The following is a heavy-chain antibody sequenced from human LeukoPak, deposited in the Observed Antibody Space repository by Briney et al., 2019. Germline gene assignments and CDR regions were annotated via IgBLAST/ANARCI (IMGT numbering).Heavy chain of an antibody. CDR3: ARDSITFGGVIVTL. J-gene: IGHJ3*01. CDR2: ISAYNGNT. V-gene: IGHV1-18*04. D-gene: IGHD3-16*02. Sequence: GASVKVSCKASGYTFTSYGISWVRQAPGQGLEWMGWISAYNGNTNYAQKLQGRVTMTTDTSTSTAYMELRSLRSDDTAVSYCARDSITFGGVIVTLWGQGTMVTVSS. CDR1: GYTFTSYG.